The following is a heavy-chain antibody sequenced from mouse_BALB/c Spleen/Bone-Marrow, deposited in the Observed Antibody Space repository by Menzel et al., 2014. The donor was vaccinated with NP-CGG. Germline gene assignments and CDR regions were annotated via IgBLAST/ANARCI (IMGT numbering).Heavy chain of an antibody. V-gene: IGHV5-9-3*01. D-gene: IGHD2-12*01. CDR2: FSSGGGYS. Sequence: EVKQVESGGGLVKPGRSLYLSCAASGFTFSSYAMSWVRQTPEKGLEWVATFSSGGGYSYYPDTLKGRFTISRDNAKNILYLQMSSLRTENTAMYYCTRQGDYRDAMDYWGQGTSVTVSS. J-gene: IGHJ4*01. CDR3: TRQGDYRDAMDY. CDR1: GFTFSSYA.